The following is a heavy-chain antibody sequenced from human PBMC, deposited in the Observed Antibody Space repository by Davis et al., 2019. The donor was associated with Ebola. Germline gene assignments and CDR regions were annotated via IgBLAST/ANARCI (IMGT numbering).Heavy chain of an antibody. V-gene: IGHV3-9*01. CDR3: AKDRREISSGCDY. J-gene: IGHJ4*02. CDR1: GFTFDDYA. D-gene: IGHD6-19*01. CDR2: ISWNSGSI. Sequence: SLKISCAVSGFTFDDYAMHWVRQAPGKGLEWVSGISWNSGSIGYADSVKGRFTISRDNAKNSLYLQMNSLRAEDTALYYCAKDRREISSGCDYWGQGTLVTVSS.